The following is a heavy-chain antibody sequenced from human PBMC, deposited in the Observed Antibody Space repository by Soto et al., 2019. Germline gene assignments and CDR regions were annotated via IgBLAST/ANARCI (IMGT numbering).Heavy chain of an antibody. CDR3: ARDSGSYYPYYCYGMDV. CDR1: GFTFSSYS. V-gene: IGHV3-48*01. Sequence: EVQLVESGGGLVQPGGSLRLSCAASGFTFSSYSMNWVRQAPGKGLEWVSYISSSSSTIYYADSVKGRFTISRDNAKNSLYLQMNSLRAEDTAVYYCARDSGSYYPYYCYGMDVWGQGTTVTVSS. CDR2: ISSSSSTI. D-gene: IGHD1-26*01. J-gene: IGHJ6*02.